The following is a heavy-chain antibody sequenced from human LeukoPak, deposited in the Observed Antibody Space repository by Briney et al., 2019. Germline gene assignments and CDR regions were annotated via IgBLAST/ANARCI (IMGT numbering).Heavy chain of an antibody. Sequence: GESLKISFKGSGSSFTSYWIGWVRPMPGKGLEWMGIIYPGDSDTRYSPSFQGQVTISADKSISTAYLQWSSLKASDTAMYYCARQSRGAVAGTRFDYWGQGTLVTVSS. CDR2: IYPGDSDT. D-gene: IGHD6-19*01. J-gene: IGHJ4*02. CDR3: ARQSRGAVAGTRFDY. V-gene: IGHV5-51*01. CDR1: GSSFTSYW.